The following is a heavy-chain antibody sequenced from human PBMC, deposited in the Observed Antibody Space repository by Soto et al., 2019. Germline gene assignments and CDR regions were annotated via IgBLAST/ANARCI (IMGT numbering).Heavy chain of an antibody. CDR1: GFTFGDYA. J-gene: IGHJ6*02. CDR2: IRSKAYGGTT. V-gene: IGHV3-49*04. D-gene: IGHD5-12*01. CDR3: TRDRHGYNFYYYYYGMDV. Sequence: GGSLRLSCTASGFTFGDYAMSWVRQAPGKGLEWVGFIRSKAYGGTTEYAASVKGRFTISRDDSKSIAHLQMNSLKTEDTAVYYCTRDRHGYNFYYYYYGMDVWGQGTTVTVSS.